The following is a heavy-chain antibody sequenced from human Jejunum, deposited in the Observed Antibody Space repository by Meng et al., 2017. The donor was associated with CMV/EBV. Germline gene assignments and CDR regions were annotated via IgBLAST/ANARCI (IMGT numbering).Heavy chain of an antibody. V-gene: IGHV3-30*02. J-gene: IGHJ4*02. D-gene: IGHD2-2*01. CDR2: IRYDGSNN. CDR3: AKGCCSSTNCYHCFDY. Sequence: FTFNNDAMNWVRQAPGKGLEGVAFIRYDGSNNFYADSVKGRFTISRDNSKNTLYLQMNSLRAEDTAVYYCAKGCCSSTNCYHCFDYWGQGTLVTVSS. CDR1: FTFNNDA.